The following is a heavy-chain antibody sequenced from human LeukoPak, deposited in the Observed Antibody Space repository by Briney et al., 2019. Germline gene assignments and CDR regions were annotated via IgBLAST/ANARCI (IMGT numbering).Heavy chain of an antibody. J-gene: IGHJ5*02. CDR1: GGSISSGGYY. V-gene: IGHV4-31*03. Sequence: PSQTLSLTCTVSGGSISSGGYYWSWIRQHPGKGLEWIGYIYYSGSTYYNPSLKSRVTISVDTSKNLFSLKLSSVTAADTAVYYCAREDRMDAYNWFDPWGQGTLVTVSS. CDR2: IYYSGST. CDR3: AREDRMDAYNWFDP. D-gene: IGHD2-2*03.